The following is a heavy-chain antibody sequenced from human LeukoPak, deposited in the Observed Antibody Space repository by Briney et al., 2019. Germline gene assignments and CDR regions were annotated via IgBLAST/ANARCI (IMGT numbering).Heavy chain of an antibody. CDR3: ARARPYGYFDY. D-gene: IGHD2-8*01. CDR2: IYSGGST. V-gene: IGHV3-53*01. CDR1: GFTVSSNY. J-gene: IGHJ4*02. Sequence: GGSLRLSCAASGFTVSSNYMSWVRQAPGKGLEWVSVIYSGGSTYYADSVKGRFTISRDNSKNTLYLQMNSLRAEGTAVYYCARARPYGYFDYWGQGTLVTVSS.